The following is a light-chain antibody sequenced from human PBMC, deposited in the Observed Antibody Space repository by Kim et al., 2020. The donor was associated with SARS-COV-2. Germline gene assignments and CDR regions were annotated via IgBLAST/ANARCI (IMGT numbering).Light chain of an antibody. CDR1: QTFSTW. Sequence: PSVGDRVTITCRASQTFSTWLAWYQPKPGKAPNLLIYLASTLESGVASRFIDSGSGTEFTLTIDSLQPDDFATYYCQHYSRFPYTFGQGTKVDIK. J-gene: IGKJ2*01. V-gene: IGKV1-5*03. CDR3: QHYSRFPYT. CDR2: LAS.